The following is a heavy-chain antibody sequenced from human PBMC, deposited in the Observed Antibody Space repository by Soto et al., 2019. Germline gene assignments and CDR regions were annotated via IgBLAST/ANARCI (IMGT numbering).Heavy chain of an antibody. CDR1: GFTFSSYW. Sequence: GGSLRLSCAASGFTFSSYWMSWVRQAPGKGLEWVANIKQDGSEKYYVDSVKGRFTISRDNAKNSLYLQMNSLRAEDTAVYYCARGRQQLWYYYYYGMDVWGQGTTVTVSS. V-gene: IGHV3-7*03. CDR3: ARGRQQLWYYYYYGMDV. D-gene: IGHD6-13*01. CDR2: IKQDGSEK. J-gene: IGHJ6*02.